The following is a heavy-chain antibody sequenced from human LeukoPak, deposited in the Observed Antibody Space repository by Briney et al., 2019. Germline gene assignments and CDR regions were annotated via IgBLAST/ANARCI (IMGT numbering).Heavy chain of an antibody. CDR3: ARAGSGWFGESDDAFDL. D-gene: IGHD3-10*01. CDR1: GGTFSSYA. Sequence: GASVNVSCKASGGTFSSYAISWVRQAPGQGLEWMGGIIPIFGTANYAQKFQDRVTITADKSTSTAYMELSSLRSEDTAVYYCARAGSGWFGESDDAFDLWGQGTMVTVSS. V-gene: IGHV1-69*06. CDR2: IIPIFGTA. J-gene: IGHJ3*01.